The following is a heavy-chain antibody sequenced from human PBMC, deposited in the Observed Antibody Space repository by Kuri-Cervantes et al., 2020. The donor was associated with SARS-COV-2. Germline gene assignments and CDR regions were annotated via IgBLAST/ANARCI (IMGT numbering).Heavy chain of an antibody. Sequence: SETLSLTCIVSGGSVSSGSHYWSWIRQPPGKGLDWIGYTDYSGSTKYNPCLKSRVTMSVDTSKIQFSLKLNSVTPADSAVYSCAITLDYYGSGTYCFDYWGQGTLVTVSS. J-gene: IGHJ4*02. D-gene: IGHD3-10*01. CDR2: TDYSGST. V-gene: IGHV4-61*01. CDR3: AITLDYYGSGTYCFDY. CDR1: GGSVSSGSHY.